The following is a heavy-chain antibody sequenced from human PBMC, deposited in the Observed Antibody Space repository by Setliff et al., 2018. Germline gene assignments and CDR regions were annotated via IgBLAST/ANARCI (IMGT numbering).Heavy chain of an antibody. J-gene: IGHJ6*03. CDR2: IKQDGSEK. Sequence: GGSLRLSCAASGFTFSSYWMSWVRQAPGKGLEWVANIKQDGSEKYYVDSVKGRFTISRDNAKNSLYLQMNSLGVEDTAVFYCARLGGQLGQTRSNSYYYYYMDVWGKGTTVTVSS. D-gene: IGHD6-6*01. CDR3: ARLGGQLGQTRSNSYYYYYMDV. CDR1: GFTFSSYW. V-gene: IGHV3-7*01.